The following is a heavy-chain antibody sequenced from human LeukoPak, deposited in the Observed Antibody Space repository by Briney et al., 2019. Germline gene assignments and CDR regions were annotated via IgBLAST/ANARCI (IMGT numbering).Heavy chain of an antibody. CDR3: AKVSGGGLYYDGMDV. Sequence: GGSLRLSCAASGFTFNNYATNWVRQAPGKGLEWVSVISGSGGTTYYADSVKGRFTISRDSSKNTLYLQMNSLRAEDTAVYYCAKVSGGGLYYDGMDVWGQGTTVTVSS. CDR1: GFTFNNYA. J-gene: IGHJ6*02. CDR2: ISGSGGTT. D-gene: IGHD1-14*01. V-gene: IGHV3-23*01.